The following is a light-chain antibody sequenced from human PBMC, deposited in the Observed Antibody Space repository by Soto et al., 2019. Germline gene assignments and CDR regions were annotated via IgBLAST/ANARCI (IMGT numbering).Light chain of an antibody. V-gene: IGKV3-20*01. CDR3: QLYGTSPGFT. CDR1: QSVSSNS. CDR2: GAS. J-gene: IGKJ3*01. Sequence: PGERATLSCRASQSVSSNSLAWYQQKPGQAPRLLIYGASSRATGIPDRFSGSGSGTDFALTISRLEREEFAVYYCQLYGTSPGFTFGPGTKVDI.